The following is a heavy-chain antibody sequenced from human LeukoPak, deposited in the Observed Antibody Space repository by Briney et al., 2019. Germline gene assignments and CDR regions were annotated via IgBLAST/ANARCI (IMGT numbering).Heavy chain of an antibody. J-gene: IGHJ4*02. CDR1: GFTFSSYA. CDR2: ISYDGSNK. Sequence: GGSLRLSCAASGFTFSSYAMSWVRQAPGKGLEWVAVISYDGSNKYYADSVKGRFTISRDNSKNTLYLQMNSLRAEDTAVYYCAKDVGATAIRGYYFDYWGQGTLVTVSP. V-gene: IGHV3-30*18. D-gene: IGHD1-26*01. CDR3: AKDVGATAIRGYYFDY.